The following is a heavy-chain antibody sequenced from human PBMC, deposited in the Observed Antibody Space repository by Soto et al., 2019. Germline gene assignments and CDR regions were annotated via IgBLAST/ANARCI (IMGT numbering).Heavy chain of an antibody. CDR1: GFSFNNYG. Sequence: QVQLVESGGGVVQPGGSLKLSWAASGFSFNNYGMHGVRQAPAKGLEWGAVIWYDGNTEDYADSVKGRFTISRDNYKSMLYLQMNSLSAEDTAVYYCARDGEEYSRYDFVSVDWGQGTLVTVSS. CDR3: ARDGEEYSRYDFVSVD. D-gene: IGHD5-12*01. V-gene: IGHV3-33*01. CDR2: IWYDGNTE. J-gene: IGHJ4*02.